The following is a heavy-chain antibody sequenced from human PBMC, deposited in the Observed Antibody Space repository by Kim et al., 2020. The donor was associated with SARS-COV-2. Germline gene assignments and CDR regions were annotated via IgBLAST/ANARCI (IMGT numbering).Heavy chain of an antibody. D-gene: IGHD2-21*02. CDR2: ISGSGGST. V-gene: IGHV3-23*01. CDR1: GFTFSSYA. J-gene: IGHJ4*02. CDR3: AKDQYCGGDCFHFDY. Sequence: GGSLRLSCAASGFTFSSYAMSWVRQAPGKGLEWVSAISGSGGSTYYADSVKGRFTISRDNSKNTLYLQMNSLRAEDTAVYYCAKDQYCGGDCFHFDYWGQGTLVTVSS.